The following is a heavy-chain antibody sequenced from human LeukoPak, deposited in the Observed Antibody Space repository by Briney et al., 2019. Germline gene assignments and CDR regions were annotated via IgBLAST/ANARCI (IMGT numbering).Heavy chain of an antibody. J-gene: IGHJ4*02. CDR2: INHSGST. CDR1: GGSFSGYY. V-gene: IGHV4-34*01. CDR3: ARGLDSSGSDFDY. D-gene: IGHD3-22*01. Sequence: PSETLSLTCAVYGGSFSGYYWSWICQPPGKGLEWIGEINHSGSTNYNPSLKSRVTISVDTSKNQFSLKLSSVTAADTAVYYCARGLDSSGSDFDYWGQGTLVTVSS.